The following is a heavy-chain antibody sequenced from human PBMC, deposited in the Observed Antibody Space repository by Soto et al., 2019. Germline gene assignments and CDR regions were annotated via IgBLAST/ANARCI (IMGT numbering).Heavy chain of an antibody. CDR1: GGTFSSYA. J-gene: IGHJ4*02. CDR2: IIPIFGTA. D-gene: IGHD3-22*01. Sequence: GASVKVSCKASGGTFSSYAISWVRQAPGQGLEWMGGIIPIFGTANYAQKFQGRVTITADESTSTAYMELSSLRSEGTAVYYCARSSRTQTYYYDSSGYFDYWGQGTLVTVSS. CDR3: ARSSRTQTYYYDSSGYFDY. V-gene: IGHV1-69*13.